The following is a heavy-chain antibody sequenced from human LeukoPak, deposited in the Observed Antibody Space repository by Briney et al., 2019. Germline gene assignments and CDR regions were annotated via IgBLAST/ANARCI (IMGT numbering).Heavy chain of an antibody. Sequence: GGSLRLACGASGFTFSSYGMNWVRQAPGKGLEWVSTIRNSGSSTSYADSVKGRFTISRDNSKNTLYLQMNSLRADDTALYYCAKQSHDYGGYMDFWGQGTLVTVSS. D-gene: IGHD4-17*01. J-gene: IGHJ4*02. CDR3: AKQSHDYGGYMDF. V-gene: IGHV3-23*01. CDR1: GFTFSSYG. CDR2: IRNSGSST.